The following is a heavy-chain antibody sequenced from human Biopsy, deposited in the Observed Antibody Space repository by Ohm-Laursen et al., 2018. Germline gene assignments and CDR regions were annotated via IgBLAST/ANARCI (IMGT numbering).Heavy chain of an antibody. CDR1: GFSFSDYH. CDR3: ARDTRWSPYSMDV. V-gene: IGHV3-11*01. J-gene: IGHJ6*02. Sequence: SLRLSCAAPGFSFSDYHMRWIRQAPGRGLEWVSYISGGGTIYYGDSMKGRVTISRDNAKNSLYLQMHSLRAEDTAVYYCARDTRWSPYSMDVWSQGTTVTVSS. CDR2: ISGGGTI. D-gene: IGHD4-23*01.